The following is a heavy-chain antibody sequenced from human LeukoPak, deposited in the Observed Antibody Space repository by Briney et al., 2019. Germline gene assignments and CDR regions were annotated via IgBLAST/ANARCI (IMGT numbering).Heavy chain of an antibody. CDR2: IIPIFGTA. D-gene: IGHD4-17*01. V-gene: IGHV1-69*13. J-gene: IGHJ3*02. CDR3: ASSHLVYDYGDPDAFDI. CDR1: GFTFTSSA. Sequence: SVKVSCKASGFTFTSSAMQWVRQAPGQGLEWMGGIIPIFGTANYAQKFQGRVTITADESTSTAYMELSSLRSEDTAVYYCASSHLVYDYGDPDAFDIWGQGTMVTVSS.